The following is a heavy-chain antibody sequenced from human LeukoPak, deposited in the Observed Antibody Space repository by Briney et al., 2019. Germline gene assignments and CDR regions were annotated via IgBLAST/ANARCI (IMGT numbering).Heavy chain of an antibody. Sequence: PSETLSLTCTVSGGSISGHYWSWIRQPPGKGLEWIGYIYYSGSTNYNPSLKSRVTISVDTSKNQFSLKLSSVTAADTAVYYCARSAIDAFDIWGQGTMVTVSS. J-gene: IGHJ3*02. CDR2: IYYSGST. D-gene: IGHD6-25*01. CDR1: GGSISGHY. V-gene: IGHV4-59*11. CDR3: ARSAIDAFDI.